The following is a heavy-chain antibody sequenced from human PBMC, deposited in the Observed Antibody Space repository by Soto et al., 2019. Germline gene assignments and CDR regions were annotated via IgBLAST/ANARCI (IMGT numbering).Heavy chain of an antibody. CDR1: GYTFTGYY. CDR3: AREDCSSTSCYRVDNWFDP. J-gene: IGHJ5*02. V-gene: IGHV1-2*02. Sequence: QVQLVQSGAEVKKPGASVKVSCKASGYTFTGYYMHWVRQAPGQGLEWMGWINPNSGGTNYAQKFQGRVTMTRETSISTAYMELSRRRSDDTAVYYCAREDCSSTSCYRVDNWFDPWGQGTLVTVSS. D-gene: IGHD2-2*02. CDR2: INPNSGGT.